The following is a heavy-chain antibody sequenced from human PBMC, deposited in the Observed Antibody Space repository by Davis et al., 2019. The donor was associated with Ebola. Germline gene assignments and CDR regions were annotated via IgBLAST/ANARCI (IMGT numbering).Heavy chain of an antibody. CDR2: IQYDGTNK. CDR1: GFTFSIYG. V-gene: IGHV3-30*02. Sequence: GESLKISCAASGFTFSIYGIHWVRQAPGKGLEWVAFIQYDGTNKFYADAVKGRFTISRDNSKNTLYLQMTRLRAEDSAVYYCAKVADVLWFGDLVFDYWGQGTLVAVSS. J-gene: IGHJ4*02. CDR3: AKVADVLWFGDLVFDY. D-gene: IGHD3-10*01.